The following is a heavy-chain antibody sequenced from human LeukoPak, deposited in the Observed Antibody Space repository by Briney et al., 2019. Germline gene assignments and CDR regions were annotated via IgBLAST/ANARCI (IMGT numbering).Heavy chain of an antibody. J-gene: IGHJ4*01. D-gene: IGHD6-25*01. CDR1: GGSISNADYY. Sequence: SETLSLTCSVPGGSISNADYYWGWIRQAPGKGLEWIGRIFYGGRNHYNPSLKSRAAISVDTSKTQFSLKLTSVTAADAAMYYCARQLPTAAADTRGYFDYWGQGTVVTVSS. CDR3: ARQLPTAAADTRGYFDY. V-gene: IGHV4-39*01. CDR2: IFYGGRN.